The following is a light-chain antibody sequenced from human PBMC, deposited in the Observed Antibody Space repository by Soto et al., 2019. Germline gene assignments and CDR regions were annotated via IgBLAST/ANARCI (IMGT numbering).Light chain of an antibody. CDR1: QSITTW. V-gene: IGKV1-5*01. J-gene: IGKJ1*01. CDR3: QHYKMYSPWT. Sequence: DIQMTQSPSTLSASVVDRVTITGRASQSITTWLAWYQQRPGKAPKLLIYDVSSLQSGVPSRFSGSGSGTEFTLTISSLQPDDFATYYCQHYKMYSPWTFGQGTKVDIK. CDR2: DVS.